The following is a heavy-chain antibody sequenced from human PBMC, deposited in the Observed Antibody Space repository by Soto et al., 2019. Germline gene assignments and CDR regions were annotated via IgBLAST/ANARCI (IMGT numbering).Heavy chain of an antibody. CDR1: GFTFSSYS. J-gene: IGHJ4*02. D-gene: IGHD6-13*01. CDR3: ARDEAAAGTFDY. CDR2: ISSSSSYI. V-gene: IGHV3-21*01. Sequence: EVPLVESGGGLVKPGGSLRLSCAASGFTFSSYSMNWVRQAPGKGLEWVSSISSSSSYIYYADSVKGRFTISRDNAKNSLYLQMNSLRAEDTAVYYCARDEAAAGTFDYWGQGTLVTVSS.